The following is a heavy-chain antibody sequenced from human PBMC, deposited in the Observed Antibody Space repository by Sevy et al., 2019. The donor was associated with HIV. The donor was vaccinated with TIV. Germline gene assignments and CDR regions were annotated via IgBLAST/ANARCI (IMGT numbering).Heavy chain of an antibody. CDR1: GFTFGDYC. D-gene: IGHD6-13*01. CDR2: LRSDVYGGTD. V-gene: IGHV3-49*04. CDR3: TRWKAAQSIFDY. Sequence: GGSLRLSCTASGFTFGDYCMSWVRQAPGKGLEWVAFLRSDVYGGTDDHAGPVSSRFVISKDESKTIAYLQMNDLKAVDTGVYYFTRWKAAQSIFDYWGQGALVTVSS. J-gene: IGHJ4*02.